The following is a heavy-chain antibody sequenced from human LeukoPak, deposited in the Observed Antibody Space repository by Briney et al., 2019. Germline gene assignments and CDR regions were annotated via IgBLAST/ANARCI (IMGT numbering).Heavy chain of an antibody. Sequence: SETLSLTCAVYGGSFSGYYWSWIRQPPGKGLEWIGYIYYSGSTYYNPSLKSRVTISVDTSKNQFSLKLSSVTAADTAVYYCATPYYYDSSGYYGAFDIWGQGTMVTVSS. V-gene: IGHV4-30-4*08. D-gene: IGHD3-22*01. CDR2: IYYSGST. CDR3: ATPYYYDSSGYYGAFDI. J-gene: IGHJ3*02. CDR1: GGSFSGYY.